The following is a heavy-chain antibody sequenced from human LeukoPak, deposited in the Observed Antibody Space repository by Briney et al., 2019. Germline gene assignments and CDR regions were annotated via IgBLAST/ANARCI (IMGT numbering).Heavy chain of an antibody. J-gene: IGHJ6*03. CDR1: GFTFSDYY. CDR2: ISSSGSTI. Sequence: PGGSLRLSCAASGFTFSDYYMSWLRQAPGKGLEWVSYISSSGSTIYYADSVKGRFTSPRDNANNLLYLQMNSLRAEDTAVYYCARFAAGGSYYYYMDVWGKGTTVTVSS. V-gene: IGHV3-11*04. CDR3: ARFAAGGSYYYYMDV. D-gene: IGHD6-25*01.